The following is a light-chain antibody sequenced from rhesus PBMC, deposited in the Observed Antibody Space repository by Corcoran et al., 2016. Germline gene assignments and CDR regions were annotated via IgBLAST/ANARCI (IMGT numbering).Light chain of an antibody. CDR1: QGICNW. Sequence: DIQMTQSPSSLSASVGDRVTITCRASQGICNWLAWYQQKLGKAPKLLIYRASNMETGCPSSFSGSGSGTDFTLTISSLQPEDIATYYCQQHDNSPYSFGQGTKVEIK. CDR2: RAS. V-gene: IGKV1-69*01. CDR3: QQHDNSPYS. J-gene: IGKJ2*01.